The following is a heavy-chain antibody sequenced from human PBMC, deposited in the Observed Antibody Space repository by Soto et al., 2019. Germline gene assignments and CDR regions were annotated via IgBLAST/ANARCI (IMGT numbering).Heavy chain of an antibody. Sequence: QVQLVESGGGVVQPGRSLRLSCAASGFTFSSYGMHWVRQAPGKGLEWVAVISYDGSNKYYADSVKGRFTISRDNSKNTLYLQMNSLRAEDTAVYYCAAHPRDGYNRYFDYWGQGTLVTVSS. V-gene: IGHV3-30*03. D-gene: IGHD5-12*01. CDR2: ISYDGSNK. J-gene: IGHJ4*02. CDR1: GFTFSSYG. CDR3: AAHPRDGYNRYFDY.